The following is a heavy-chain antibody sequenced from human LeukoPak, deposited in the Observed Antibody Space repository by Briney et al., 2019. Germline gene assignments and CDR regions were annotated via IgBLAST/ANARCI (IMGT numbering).Heavy chain of an antibody. CDR3: ARDAFGDFSY. V-gene: IGHV3-7*01. Sequence: GGSLRLSCVVSGLSLGNYWMDWVRQAPGKGLEWVANIRKDGGDIHYVDSVRGRFTISRDNAKNSVYLQMHRLRAEDTAVYYGARDAFGDFSYWGQGSLVTVSS. J-gene: IGHJ4*02. CDR1: GLSLGNYW. D-gene: IGHD3-10*01. CDR2: IRKDGGDI.